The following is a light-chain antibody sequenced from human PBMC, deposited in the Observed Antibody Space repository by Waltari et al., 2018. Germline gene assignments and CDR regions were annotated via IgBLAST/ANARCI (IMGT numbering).Light chain of an antibody. CDR1: SSDVGGYSL. J-gene: IGLJ1*01. CDR2: AVT. Sequence: QSALTQPASVSGSPGQSITISCTGSSSDVGGYSLVSWYQQHPGKAPKLMIYAVTKRPSGVSHRFSGSKSGNTASLTISGLQTEDEADYYRCSYAGSTTSSVVFGTGTKVIVL. CDR3: CSYAGSTTSSVV. V-gene: IGLV2-23*02.